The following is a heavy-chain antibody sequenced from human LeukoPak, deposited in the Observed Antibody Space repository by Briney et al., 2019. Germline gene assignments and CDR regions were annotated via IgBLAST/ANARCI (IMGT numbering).Heavy chain of an antibody. Sequence: TGGSLRLSCAASGFTFSTYSMNWVRQAPGKGLEWVSCISSDGIYSYYADSVKGRFTISRDNAKNSLYLQMNSLRAEDTAVYYCASGEVWFDPWGQGTLVTVSA. J-gene: IGHJ5*02. CDR1: GFTFSTYS. D-gene: IGHD3-10*01. CDR3: ASGEVWFDP. V-gene: IGHV3-21*06. CDR2: ISSDGIYS.